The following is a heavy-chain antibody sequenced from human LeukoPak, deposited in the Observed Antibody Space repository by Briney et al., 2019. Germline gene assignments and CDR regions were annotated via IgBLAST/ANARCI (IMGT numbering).Heavy chain of an antibody. V-gene: IGHV1-18*01. J-gene: IGHJ4*02. CDR2: ISAYNGNT. D-gene: IGHD2-15*01. CDR1: GYTFTSYG. CDR3: ASRRLDCSGGSCYSRPYYFDY. Sequence: ASVKVSCKASGYTFTSYGISWVRQAPGQGLEWMGWISAYNGNTNYAQKLQGRVTMTTDTSTSTAYVELRSLRSDDTAVYYCASRRLDCSGGSCYSRPYYFDYWGPGTLVTVSS.